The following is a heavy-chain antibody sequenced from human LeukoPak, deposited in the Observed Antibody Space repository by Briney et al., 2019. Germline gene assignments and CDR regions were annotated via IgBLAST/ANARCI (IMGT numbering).Heavy chain of an antibody. J-gene: IGHJ4*02. CDR2: INPNGGGT. V-gene: IGHV1-2*02. D-gene: IGHD2-2*01. Sequence: GASVKVSCKTSGCNFIDYFIHWVRLAPGQGLEWMGWINPNGGGTNYAQKFQGRLTMTRDTSISTAYMELNSLRSDDTAIYYRVRDGVPAPEEFDYWGQGTLVTVSS. CDR1: GCNFIDYF. CDR3: VRDGVPAPEEFDY.